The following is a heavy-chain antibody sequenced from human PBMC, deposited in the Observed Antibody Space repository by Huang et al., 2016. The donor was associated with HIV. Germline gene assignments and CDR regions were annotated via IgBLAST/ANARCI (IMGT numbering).Heavy chain of an antibody. J-gene: IGHJ4*02. Sequence: EVQLVQSGGVAIKPGGSLSLSCAASGFPFRAYHMHWVRQVPGKGLEWVALISGDGSTTKYGDSGKGRFTISRDNSKDSLYLQMNSLKTEDTAFYYCTGIFYDSTGYYYHYWGQGTLVTVSS. CDR2: ISGDGSTT. V-gene: IGHV3-43*01. D-gene: IGHD3-22*01. CDR3: TGIFYDSTGYYYHY. CDR1: GFPFRAYH.